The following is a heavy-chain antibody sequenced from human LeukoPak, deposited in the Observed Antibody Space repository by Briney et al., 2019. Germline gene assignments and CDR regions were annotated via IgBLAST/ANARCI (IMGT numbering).Heavy chain of an antibody. Sequence: GGSLRLSCAASGFTVSSNYMSWVRQAPGKGLEWVSVIYSGGSTYYADSVKGRFTISRDNSKNTLYLQMNSLRAEDTAVYYCARERAGYYVLDAFDIWGQGTMVTVSS. CDR1: GFTVSSNY. CDR3: ARERAGYYVLDAFDI. D-gene: IGHD3-10*02. V-gene: IGHV3-66*01. J-gene: IGHJ3*02. CDR2: IYSGGST.